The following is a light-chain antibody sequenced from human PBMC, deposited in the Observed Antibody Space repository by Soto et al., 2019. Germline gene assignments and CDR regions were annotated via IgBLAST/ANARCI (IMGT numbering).Light chain of an antibody. CDR1: SSDVGAYNF. V-gene: IGLV2-14*01. J-gene: IGLJ1*01. CDR3: NSYTSTSTSYV. CDR2: DVN. Sequence: QSVLTQPASVSGSPGQSITISCTGTSSDVGAYNFVSWYQQHPGKAPKLMIYDVNNRPSGVSDRFSGSKSGNTASLTISGFRAEDEADYYCNSYTSTSTSYVFGTGTKAT.